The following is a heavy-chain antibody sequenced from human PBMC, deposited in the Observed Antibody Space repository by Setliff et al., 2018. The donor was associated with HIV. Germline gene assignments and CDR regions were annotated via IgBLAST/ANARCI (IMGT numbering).Heavy chain of an antibody. CDR2: INSYGSST. CDR1: GFTFDSYS. D-gene: IGHD3-22*01. J-gene: IGHJ6*02. Sequence: GGSLRLSCATSGFTFDSYSIIWVRQAPGKGLEWVSYINSYGSSTYYADSVKGRFTISRDNSKNTLYLQMNSLRAEDTAVYYCARKGGYYYVAYYYGMDVWGQGTTVTVSS. CDR3: ARKGGYYYVAYYYGMDV. V-gene: IGHV3-48*01.